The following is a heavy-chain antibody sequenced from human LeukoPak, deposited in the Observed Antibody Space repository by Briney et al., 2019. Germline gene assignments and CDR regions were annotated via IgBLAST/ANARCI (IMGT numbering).Heavy chain of an antibody. D-gene: IGHD3-3*01. CDR2: INPNSGGT. CDR1: GYTFTGYY. J-gene: IGHJ6*02. CDR3: ARALPPRYYDFWSGYYTGYYYGMDV. V-gene: IGHV1-2*02. Sequence: ASVKVSCKASGYTFTGYYMHWVRQAPGQGLEWMGWINPNSGGTNYAQKFQGRVTMTRDTSISTAYMELSRLRSDDTAVYYCARALPPRYYDFWSGYYTGYYYGMDVRGQGTTVTVSS.